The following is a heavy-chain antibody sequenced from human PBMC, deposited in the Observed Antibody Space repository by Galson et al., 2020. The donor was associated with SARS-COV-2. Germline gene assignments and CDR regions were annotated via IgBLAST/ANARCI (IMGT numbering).Heavy chain of an antibody. V-gene: IGHV3-53*01. D-gene: IGHD3-9*01. CDR2: NYRGGYT. J-gene: IGHJ3*02. CDR3: ARVSHYDILTGLDGFDI. CDR1: GFTVSSNY. Sequence: GGSLRLSCVASGFTVSSNYMTWVRQAPGKGLEWVSVNYRGGYTYYADSVKGRFTISRDNSKNTLYLQMNSLRAEDTAMYYCARVSHYDILTGLDGFDIWGQGTKVTVSS.